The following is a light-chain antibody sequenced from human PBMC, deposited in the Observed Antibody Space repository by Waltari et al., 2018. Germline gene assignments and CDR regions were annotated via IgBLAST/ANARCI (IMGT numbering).Light chain of an antibody. V-gene: IGLV3-1*01. CDR1: KLGDQY. Sequence: SYELTQPPSVSVSPGQTATITCSGDKLGDQYASWYQHKPGQSPLVVIHRDVERPSGIPERFSGSSSGNTATLIISGTQAMDEADYYCQAWDFTTAVFGGGTKLTVL. J-gene: IGLJ2*01. CDR3: QAWDFTTAV. CDR2: RDV.